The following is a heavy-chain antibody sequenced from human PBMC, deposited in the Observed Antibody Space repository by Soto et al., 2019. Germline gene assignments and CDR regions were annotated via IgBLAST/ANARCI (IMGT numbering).Heavy chain of an antibody. CDR1: GVSMSSHY. CDR2: ISYSGST. D-gene: IGHD3-16*01. V-gene: IGHV4-59*11. Sequence: SETLSLTCTVSGVSMSSHYWTWLRQPPGKGLEWIGYISYSGSTYYNPSLKSRVTISADTSRNQFSLKLSSVIAADTAVYYCSRADPDASVGYWGQGTLVTVSS. J-gene: IGHJ4*02. CDR3: SRADPDASVGY.